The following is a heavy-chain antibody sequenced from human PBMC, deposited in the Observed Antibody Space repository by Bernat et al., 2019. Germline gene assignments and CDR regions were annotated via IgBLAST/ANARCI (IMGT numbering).Heavy chain of an antibody. V-gene: IGHV1-18*01. CDR1: GYTFTSHS. CDR2: VTTTNNNT. CDR3: ARVNGDYWFGP. J-gene: IGHJ5*02. Sequence: VQFGDEMKKPGASVKVSCETSGYTFTSHSLAWVRQAPGQALEWMGWVTTTNNNTFYAQKFQGRVTMTADTSTNTAHMELRSLRNDDTAFYYCARVNGDYWFGPWGQGILVTVSS. D-gene: IGHD2-21*02.